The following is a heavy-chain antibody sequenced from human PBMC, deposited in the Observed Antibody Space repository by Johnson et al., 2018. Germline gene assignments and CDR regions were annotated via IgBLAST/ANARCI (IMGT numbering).Heavy chain of an antibody. J-gene: IGHJ3*01. CDR1: GFTFSAHA. Sequence: VQLVQSGGGLVQXGGSLGLSCAASGFTFSAHAMAWARQPPGKGPEWVATMSGTSGATYYADTVKGRFTISRDNSKNTLYLHLSSLRAEDTAVYYCANGGTAYYYFDAFDFWGQGTMVTVSS. D-gene: IGHD3-22*01. V-gene: IGHV3-23*04. CDR2: MSGTSGAT. CDR3: ANGGTAYYYFDAFDF.